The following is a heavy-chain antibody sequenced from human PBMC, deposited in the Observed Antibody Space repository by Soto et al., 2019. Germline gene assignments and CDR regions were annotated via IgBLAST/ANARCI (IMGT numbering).Heavy chain of an antibody. Sequence: TGGSLRLSCTASGFTLGDYAMSWVRQAPGKGLEWVGFIRSKAYGGTTEYAASVKGRFTISRDDSKSIAYLQMNSLKTEDTAVYYCTRWSAAAIYYYYGMDVWGQGTTVTVSS. CDR1: GFTLGDYA. D-gene: IGHD6-13*01. CDR3: TRWSAAAIYYYYGMDV. J-gene: IGHJ6*02. V-gene: IGHV3-49*04. CDR2: IRSKAYGGTT.